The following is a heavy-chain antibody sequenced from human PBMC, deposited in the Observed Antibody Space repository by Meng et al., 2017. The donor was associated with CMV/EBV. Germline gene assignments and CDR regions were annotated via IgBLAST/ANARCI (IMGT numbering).Heavy chain of an antibody. CDR2: INPNSGGT. Sequence: ASVKVSCKASGYTFTGYYMHWVRQAPGQGLEWMGWINPNSGGTNYAQKFQGRVTMTRDTSISTAYMELSRLRSDDTAVYYCARDPGDLTRPGNYNDGLDVWGQGTTVTVSS. V-gene: IGHV1-2*02. CDR3: ARDPGDLTRPGNYNDGLDV. D-gene: IGHD3-10*01. CDR1: GYTFTGYY. J-gene: IGHJ6*02.